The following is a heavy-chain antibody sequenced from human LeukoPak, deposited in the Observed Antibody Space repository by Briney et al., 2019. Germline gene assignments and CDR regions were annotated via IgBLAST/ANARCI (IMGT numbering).Heavy chain of an antibody. J-gene: IGHJ4*02. CDR1: GGTFSSYA. CDR2: IIPIFGTA. CDR3: ARVSEQLGPGGFDY. V-gene: IGHV1-69*13. D-gene: IGHD6-13*01. Sequence: ASVKVSCKASGGTFSSYAISWVRQAPGQGLEWMGGIIPIFGTANYAQKFQGRVTITADESTSTAYMELSSLRSEDTAVYYCARVSEQLGPGGFDYWGQGTLVTVSS.